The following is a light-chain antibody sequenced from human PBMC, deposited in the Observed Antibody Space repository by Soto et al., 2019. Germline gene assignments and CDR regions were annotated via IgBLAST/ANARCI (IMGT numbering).Light chain of an antibody. Sequence: DIQMTQSPSSLSASVGDRVAITCRASQTISSYLNWYQQKPGKAPKLLIYAASSLQSGVPSRFSGSGSGTDFTLTISILQPEDSATYYCQQSYSTPPTFGQGTKVEIK. J-gene: IGKJ1*01. CDR3: QQSYSTPPT. CDR2: AAS. V-gene: IGKV1-39*01. CDR1: QTISSY.